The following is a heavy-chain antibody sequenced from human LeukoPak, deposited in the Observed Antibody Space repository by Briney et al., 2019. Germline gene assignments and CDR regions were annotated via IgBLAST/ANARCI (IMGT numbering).Heavy chain of an antibody. CDR3: ARDSYYYDSSGYEELEAFDY. CDR1: GFTFSSYS. CDR2: ISSSSSTI. V-gene: IGHV3-48*01. J-gene: IGHJ4*02. D-gene: IGHD3-22*01. Sequence: GGPLRLSCAASGFTFSSYSMNWVRQAPGKGVEGVSYISSSSSTIYYAESVKGRFTISRDNAKNSLYLQMNSLRAEDTAVYYCARDSYYYDSSGYEELEAFDYWGQGTLVTVSS.